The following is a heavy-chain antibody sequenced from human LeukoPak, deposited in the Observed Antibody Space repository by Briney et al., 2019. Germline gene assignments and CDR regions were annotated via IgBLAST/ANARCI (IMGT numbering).Heavy chain of an antibody. J-gene: IGHJ4*02. CDR2: IYSGGST. Sequence: GGSLRLSCAASGFTVSSNYMSWVRQAPGKGLEWVSVIYSGGSTYYADSVKGRFTISRDNSKNTLYLQMNSLRAEDTAVYYCARGASSGWLGYYFDYWGQGTLVTVSS. V-gene: IGHV3-53*01. CDR3: ARGASSGWLGYYFDY. CDR1: GFTVSSNY. D-gene: IGHD6-19*01.